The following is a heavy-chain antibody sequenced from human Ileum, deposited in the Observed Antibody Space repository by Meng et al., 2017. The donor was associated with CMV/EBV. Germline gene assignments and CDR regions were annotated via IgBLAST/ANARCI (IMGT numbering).Heavy chain of an antibody. D-gene: IGHD2/OR15-2a*01. CDR1: GFTFNSYW. CDR3: ARDLVTYGMDV. J-gene: IGHJ6*02. V-gene: IGHV3-74*01. CDR2: INRDGTST. Sequence: GGSLRLSCAASGFTFNSYWMHWVRQAPGKGLVWVSRINRDGTSTTYADSVKGRFTISRDNAKNSLYLQMNSLRAEDTAVYYCARDLVTYGMDVWGQGTTVTVSS.